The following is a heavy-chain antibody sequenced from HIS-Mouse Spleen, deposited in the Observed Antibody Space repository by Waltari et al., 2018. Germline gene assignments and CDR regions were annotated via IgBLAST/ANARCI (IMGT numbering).Heavy chain of an antibody. CDR3: AREAYSSSSYFDY. V-gene: IGHV1-2*02. D-gene: IGHD6-6*01. CDR1: GYTFTGSY. Sequence: QVQLVQSGAEVKKPGASVKVSCKASGYTFTGSYMHWGRQAPGQGLEWMGWINPNSGGTNYAQKFQGRVTMTRDTSISTAYMELSRLRSDDTAVYYCAREAYSSSSYFDYWGQGTLVTVSS. J-gene: IGHJ4*02. CDR2: INPNSGGT.